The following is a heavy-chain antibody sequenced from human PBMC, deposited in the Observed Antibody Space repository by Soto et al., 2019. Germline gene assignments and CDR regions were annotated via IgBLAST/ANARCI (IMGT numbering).Heavy chain of an antibody. D-gene: IGHD6-13*01. CDR3: ARLYSSSWNYYYYGMDV. Sequence: GGSLRLSCAASGFTFSSYAMHWVRQAPGKGLEWVAVISYDGSNKYYADSVKGRFTISRDNSKNTLYLQMNSLRAEDTAVYYCARLYSSSWNYYYYGMDVWGQGTTVTVSS. V-gene: IGHV3-30-3*01. J-gene: IGHJ6*02. CDR1: GFTFSSYA. CDR2: ISYDGSNK.